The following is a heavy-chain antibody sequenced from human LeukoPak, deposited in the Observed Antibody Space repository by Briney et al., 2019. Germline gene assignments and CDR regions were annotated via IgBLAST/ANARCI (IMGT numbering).Heavy chain of an antibody. Sequence: GGSPRLSCAASGFTFSSYWMSWVRQAPGKGLEWVANIKQDGSEKYYVDSVKGRFTISRDNAKNSLYLQMNSLRAEDTAVYYCARDPVAGTTTFDYWGQGTLVTVSS. CDR3: ARDPVAGTTTFDY. CDR1: GFTFSSYW. CDR2: IKQDGSEK. J-gene: IGHJ4*02. D-gene: IGHD1-7*01. V-gene: IGHV3-7*01.